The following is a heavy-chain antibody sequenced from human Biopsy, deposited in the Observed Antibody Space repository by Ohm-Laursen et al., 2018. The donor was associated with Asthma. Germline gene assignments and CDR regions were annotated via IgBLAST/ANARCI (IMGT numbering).Heavy chain of an antibody. CDR2: IFPGDSDT. CDR1: GYIFTSYW. V-gene: IGHV5-51*01. CDR3: ARLAYGSGSFFDF. D-gene: IGHD3-10*01. Sequence: ESLRISCKASGYIFTSYWIGWVRQMPGKGLEWMGIIFPGDSDTIYSPSFQGQVPLSADKSISTAYLQWSSLKPSDTAIYYCARLAYGSGSFFDFWGQGTLVTVAS. J-gene: IGHJ4*02.